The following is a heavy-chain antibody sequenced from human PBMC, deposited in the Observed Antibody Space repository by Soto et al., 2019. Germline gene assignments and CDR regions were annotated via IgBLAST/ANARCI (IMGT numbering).Heavy chain of an antibody. CDR3: ARRVGATWMYYFDY. CDR1: DGSISSSSYY. CDR2: IYYSGST. Sequence: SETLSLTCTVSDGSISSSSYYWGWIRQPPGKGLEWIGSIYYSGSTYYNPSLKSRVTISVDTSRNQFSLKLSSVTAADTAVYYCARRVGATWMYYFDYWGQGTLVTVSS. J-gene: IGHJ4*02. D-gene: IGHD1-26*01. V-gene: IGHV4-39*01.